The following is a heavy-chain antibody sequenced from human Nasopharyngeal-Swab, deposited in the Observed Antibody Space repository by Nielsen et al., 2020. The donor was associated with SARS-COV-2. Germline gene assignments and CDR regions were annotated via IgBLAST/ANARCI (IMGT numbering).Heavy chain of an antibody. CDR3: ARGGSSRYIDYYGMDV. D-gene: IGHD6-13*01. J-gene: IGHJ6*02. CDR2: IYYSGST. V-gene: IGHV4-39*07. Sequence: SETLSLTCTVSGGSISSSSYYWGWIRQPPGKGLEWIGSIYYSGSTYYNPSLKSRVTISVDTSKNQFSLKLSSVTAADTAVYYCARGGSSRYIDYYGMDVWGQGTTVTVSS. CDR1: GGSISSSSYY.